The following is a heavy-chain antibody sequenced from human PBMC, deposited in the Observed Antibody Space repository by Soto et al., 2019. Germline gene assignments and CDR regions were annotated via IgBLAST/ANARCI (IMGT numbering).Heavy chain of an antibody. Sequence: KSSETLSLTCPVSGGSISSGGYYWSWLRHHPGKGLEWIGYIYYSGSPYYNPSLKSRVTISVDTSKNQFSLKLSSVTAADTAVYYCCTWSGYYLWYFDYWGQGTLVTVSS. V-gene: IGHV4-31*03. CDR2: IYYSGSP. CDR1: GGSISSGGYY. CDR3: CTWSGYYLWYFDY. J-gene: IGHJ4*02. D-gene: IGHD3-3*01.